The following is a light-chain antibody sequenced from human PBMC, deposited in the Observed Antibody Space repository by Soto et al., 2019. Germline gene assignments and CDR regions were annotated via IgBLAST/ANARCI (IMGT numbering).Light chain of an antibody. Sequence: DIQMTQSPSSVSASVGDRVTITCRASQGITNCLAWYQQKPGKAPKLLIYDVSSLESGVPSRFSGSGSETEFTLTISSLFPDDFATYYCQQYNRYWTFGQGTKVDIK. CDR2: DVS. J-gene: IGKJ1*01. CDR1: QGITNC. V-gene: IGKV1-5*01. CDR3: QQYNRYWT.